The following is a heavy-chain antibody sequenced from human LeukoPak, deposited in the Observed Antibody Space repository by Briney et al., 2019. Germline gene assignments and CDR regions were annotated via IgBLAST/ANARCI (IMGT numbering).Heavy chain of an antibody. CDR2: ISGSGGST. V-gene: IGHV3-23*01. CDR3: AKSFHSGSYGYYYGMDV. CDR1: GFTFSSYA. J-gene: IGHJ6*02. D-gene: IGHD3-10*01. Sequence: PGGSLRLSCAASGFTFSSYAMSWVRQAPGKGLEWVSAISGSGGSTYYADSVKGRFTISRDNSKNTLYLQMNSLRAEDTAVYYCAKSFHSGSYGYYYGMDVWGQGTTVTVSS.